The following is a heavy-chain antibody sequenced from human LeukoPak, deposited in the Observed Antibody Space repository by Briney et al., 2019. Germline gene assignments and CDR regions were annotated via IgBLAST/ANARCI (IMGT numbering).Heavy chain of an antibody. CDR2: IKLDGSEK. V-gene: IGHV3-7*01. CDR1: GFTFSNFG. Sequence: GGSLRLSCAASGFTFSNFGMSWVRQAPGKGLEWVANIKLDGSEKFYVDSVKGRFTISRDNAKNSLYLQMNSLRAEDTAVYYCARVGVWFGEPRLPNWFDPWGQGTLVTVSS. J-gene: IGHJ5*02. CDR3: ARVGVWFGEPRLPNWFDP. D-gene: IGHD3-10*01.